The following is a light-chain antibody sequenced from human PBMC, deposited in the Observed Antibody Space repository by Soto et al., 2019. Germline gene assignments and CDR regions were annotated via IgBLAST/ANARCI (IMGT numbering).Light chain of an antibody. J-gene: IGLJ1*01. CDR1: SSDVGGYNY. CDR3: SSYTSSSTS. V-gene: IGLV2-14*01. CDR2: EVS. Sequence: QSALTQPASVSGSPGQSITISCTGTSSDVGGYNYVSWYQQHPGKAPKLMIYEVSNRPSGVSNRFSGSKSGNTASLTIFGLQAEDEADYYCSSYTSSSTSFGTGTKLTVL.